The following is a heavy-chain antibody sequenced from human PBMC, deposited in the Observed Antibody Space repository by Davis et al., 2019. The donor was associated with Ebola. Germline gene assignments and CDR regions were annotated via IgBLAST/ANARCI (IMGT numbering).Heavy chain of an antibody. Sequence: GESLKISCAASGLTFSSYAMHWVRQAPGKGLEWVAFISYDGSNKYYADSVKGRITISRDNSKNTLYLQMNSLRAEDTAVYYCAKDIVVVPAAMYYYYYYGMDVWGQGTTVTVSS. J-gene: IGHJ6*02. D-gene: IGHD2-2*01. V-gene: IGHV3-30-3*01. CDR3: AKDIVVVPAAMYYYYYYGMDV. CDR1: GLTFSSYA. CDR2: ISYDGSNK.